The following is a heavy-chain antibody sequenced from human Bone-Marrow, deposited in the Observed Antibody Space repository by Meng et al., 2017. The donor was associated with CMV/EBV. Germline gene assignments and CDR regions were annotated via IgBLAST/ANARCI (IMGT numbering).Heavy chain of an antibody. CDR1: GYTFPSHG. D-gene: IGHD2-8*02. V-gene: IGHV1-18*01. CDR3: ARGVSTIILVPEYGLDV. Sequence: ASVKVSCKASGYTFPSHGINWVRQAPGQGPEWMGWISPKNDNTNYAQNFQDRVTMTTDTSTSTVFMELRSLRSDDTAVYYCARGVSTIILVPEYGLDVWGQGTTVTFSS. J-gene: IGHJ6*02. CDR2: ISPKNDNT.